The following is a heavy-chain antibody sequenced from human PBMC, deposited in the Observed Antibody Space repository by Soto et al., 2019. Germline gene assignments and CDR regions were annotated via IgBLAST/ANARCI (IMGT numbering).Heavy chain of an antibody. CDR2: INAGNGNT. CDR3: ARDLTMVRGLEAY. V-gene: IGHV1-3*01. J-gene: IGHJ4*02. D-gene: IGHD3-10*01. CDR1: VYTFTSYA. Sequence: ASVKVSCTASVYTFTSYAMHWVRQAPGQRLEWMGWINAGNGNTKYSQKFQGRVTITRDTSASTAYMELSSLRSEDTAVYYCARDLTMVRGLEAYWGQGTLVTVSS.